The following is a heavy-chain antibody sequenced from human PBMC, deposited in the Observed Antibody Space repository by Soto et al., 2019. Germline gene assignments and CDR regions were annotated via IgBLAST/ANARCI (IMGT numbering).Heavy chain of an antibody. D-gene: IGHD1-26*01. Sequence: EVQLVESGGGLIQPGGSLRLSCAASGFTVSSNYMSWVRQAPGKGLEWVSVISGSGGSTYYADSVKGRFTISRDNSKNTLYLQMNSLRAEDTAVYYCAKASGSLDDAFDIWGQGTMVTVSS. V-gene: IGHV3-23*04. J-gene: IGHJ3*02. CDR1: GFTVSSNY. CDR2: ISGSGGST. CDR3: AKASGSLDDAFDI.